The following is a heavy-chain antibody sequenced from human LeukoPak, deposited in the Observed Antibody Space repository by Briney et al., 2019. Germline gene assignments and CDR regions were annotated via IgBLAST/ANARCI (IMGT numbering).Heavy chain of an antibody. CDR1: GFTFNNFV. D-gene: IGHD3-22*01. J-gene: IGHJ4*02. CDR3: AKGGHYYDSFYYFDY. Sequence: GGSLRLSCAASGFTFNNFVMTWVRQAPGKGLEWVSGISGSGRSIYYTEAVKGRFTISRDNSKNTLYLQMTSLRAEDTAVYYCAKGGHYYDSFYYFDYWGQGTLVTVSS. CDR2: ISGSGRSI. V-gene: IGHV3-23*01.